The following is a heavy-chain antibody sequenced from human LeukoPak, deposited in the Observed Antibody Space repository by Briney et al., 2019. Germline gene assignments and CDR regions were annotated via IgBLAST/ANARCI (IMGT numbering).Heavy chain of an antibody. CDR3: AREREMATIFDY. D-gene: IGHD5-24*01. Sequence: GGSLRLSCAASGFTFSSYEMNWVRQAPGKGLGWVSYISDSGSAVYYADSVKGRFTISRDNAKNSLYLQMNSLRAEDTAVYYCAREREMATIFDYWGQGTLVTVSS. V-gene: IGHV3-48*03. CDR2: ISDSGSAV. J-gene: IGHJ4*02. CDR1: GFTFSSYE.